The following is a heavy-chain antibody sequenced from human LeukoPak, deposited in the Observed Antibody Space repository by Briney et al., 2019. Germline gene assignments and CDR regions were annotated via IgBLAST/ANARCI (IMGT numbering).Heavy chain of an antibody. CDR3: ARGEQWLRSNWFDP. J-gene: IGHJ5*02. CDR1: GGSISSYY. CDR2: IYCSGST. Sequence: SETLSLTCTVSGGSISSYYWSWIRQPPGKGLEWIGYIYCSGSTNYNPSLKSRVTISVDTSKNQFSLKLSSVTAADTAVYYCARGEQWLRSNWFDPWGQGTLVTVSS. D-gene: IGHD5-12*01. V-gene: IGHV4-59*01.